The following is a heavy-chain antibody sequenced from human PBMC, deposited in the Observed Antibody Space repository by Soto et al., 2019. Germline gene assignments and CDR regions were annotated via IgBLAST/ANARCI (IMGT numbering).Heavy chain of an antibody. CDR2: ISYSGST. Sequence: XETLSLTCTVSSYSISSYYWSWIGQPPGKRLEWIGYISYSGSTDYNPSLKSRVTISGDTSKNQFSLKVSSVTAADTAVYYCARGTSWQLPFDYWGQGALVTVSS. J-gene: IGHJ4*02. D-gene: IGHD6-13*01. CDR1: SYSISSYY. CDR3: ARGTSWQLPFDY. V-gene: IGHV4-59*01.